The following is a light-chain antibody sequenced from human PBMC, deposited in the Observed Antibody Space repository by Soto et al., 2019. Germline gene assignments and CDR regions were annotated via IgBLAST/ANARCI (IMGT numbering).Light chain of an antibody. CDR2: WAS. CDR3: QQYYDIPWT. J-gene: IGKJ1*01. V-gene: IGKV4-1*01. CDR1: QSILYSSNNKNY. Sequence: DIVMTQSPDSRAVSLGERATINCMSSQSILYSSNNKNYLAWFQQKPGQPPKLLIYWASTRHSGVPDRFSGSGSGTDFTLTISSLQAEDVAVYYCQQYYDIPWTFGQGTKVEFK.